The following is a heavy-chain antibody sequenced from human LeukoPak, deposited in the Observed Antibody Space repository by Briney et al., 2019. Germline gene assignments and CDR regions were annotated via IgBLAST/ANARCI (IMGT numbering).Heavy chain of an antibody. D-gene: IGHD6-19*01. Sequence: SETLSLTCTVSGGSISSSSYYLGWIRQPPGKGLQWIGRIYTTGSTNYNPSLKSRVSISLDMSKNQFSLKLSSVTAADTAVYYCARVTGYSSGWQWGQGTLVTVSS. CDR2: IYTTGST. CDR1: GGSISSSSYY. CDR3: ARVTGYSSGWQ. V-gene: IGHV4-61*05. J-gene: IGHJ4*02.